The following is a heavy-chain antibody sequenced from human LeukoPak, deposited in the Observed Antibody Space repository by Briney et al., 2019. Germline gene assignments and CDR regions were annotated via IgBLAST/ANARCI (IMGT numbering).Heavy chain of an antibody. CDR1: GGSFSGYY. CDR3: ARTNNVFYYFDY. V-gene: IGHV4-34*01. Sequence: PETLSLTCAVYGGSFSGYYWSWIRQPPGKGLEWIGEINHSGSTNYNPSLKSRVTISVDTSKNQFSLKLSSVTAADTAVYYCARTNNVFYYFDYWGQGTLVTVSS. J-gene: IGHJ4*02. D-gene: IGHD1/OR15-1a*01. CDR2: INHSGST.